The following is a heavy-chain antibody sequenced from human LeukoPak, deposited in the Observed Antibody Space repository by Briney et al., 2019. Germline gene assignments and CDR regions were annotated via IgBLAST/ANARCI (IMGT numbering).Heavy chain of an antibody. J-gene: IGHJ4*02. CDR2: IYYSGST. CDR1: GGSVSSGSYY. D-gene: IGHD2-21*02. Sequence: SETPSLTCTVSGGSVSSGSYYWSWIRQPPGKGLEWIGYIYYSGSTNYNPSLKSRVTISVDTSKNQFSLKLSSVTAADTAVYYCARDPPPYCGGDCPSYWGQGTLVTVSS. CDR3: ARDPPPYCGGDCPSY. V-gene: IGHV4-61*01.